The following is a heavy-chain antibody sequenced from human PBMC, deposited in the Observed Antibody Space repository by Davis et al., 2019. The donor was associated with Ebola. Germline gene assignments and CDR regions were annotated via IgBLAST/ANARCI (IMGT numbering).Heavy chain of an antibody. CDR2: ISYDGSNK. Sequence: GESLKISCAASGFTFSSYGMHWVRQAPGKGLEWVAVISYDGSNKYYADSVKGRFTISRDNSKNTLYLQMNSLRAEDTAVYYCARTMTGYWGQGTLVTVSS. J-gene: IGHJ4*02. CDR1: GFTFSSYG. V-gene: IGHV3-30*03. CDR3: ARTMTGY. D-gene: IGHD3-22*01.